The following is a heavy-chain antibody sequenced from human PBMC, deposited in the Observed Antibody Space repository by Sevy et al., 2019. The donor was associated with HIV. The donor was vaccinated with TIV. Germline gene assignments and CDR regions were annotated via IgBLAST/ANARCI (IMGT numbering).Heavy chain of an antibody. D-gene: IGHD3-3*01. CDR1: GFTFSSYA. J-gene: IGHJ1*01. V-gene: IGHV3-30*18. CDR2: ISYDGNNK. CDR3: AKDHNFWSEGGFLHH. Sequence: GGSLRLSCAASGFTFSSYAIHWVRQTPGKGLEWVAVISYDGNNKYYADSVKGRFTVSRENSKNTLYAQMNSLRAEDTAVYYCAKDHNFWSEGGFLHHWGQGTLVTVSS.